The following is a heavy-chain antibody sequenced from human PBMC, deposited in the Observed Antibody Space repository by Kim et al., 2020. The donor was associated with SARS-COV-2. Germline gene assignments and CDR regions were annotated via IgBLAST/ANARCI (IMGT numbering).Heavy chain of an antibody. V-gene: IGHV4-4*07. Sequence: SNPSLRSRVTMSVDTSKAQFSLKLSYVTAADTAVYYCARDCRGKGDWYFDLWGRGTLVTVSS. J-gene: IGHJ2*01. CDR3: ARDCRGKGDWYFDL.